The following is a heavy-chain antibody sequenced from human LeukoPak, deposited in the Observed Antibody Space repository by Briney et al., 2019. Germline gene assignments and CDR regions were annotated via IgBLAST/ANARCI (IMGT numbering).Heavy chain of an antibody. CDR3: AKDLFESQGHASDI. J-gene: IGHJ3*02. CDR2: ISWNSGSI. D-gene: IGHD3-9*01. Sequence: PGRSLRLSCAASGFTFDDYAMHWVRQAPGKGLEWVSGISWNSGSIGYADSVKGRFTISRDNAKNSLYLQMNSLRAEDTALYYCAKDLFESQGHASDIWGQGTMATVSS. V-gene: IGHV3-9*01. CDR1: GFTFDDYA.